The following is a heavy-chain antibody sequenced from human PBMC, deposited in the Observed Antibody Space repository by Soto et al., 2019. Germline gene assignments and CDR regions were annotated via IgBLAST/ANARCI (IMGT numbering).Heavy chain of an antibody. CDR2: INPNSGGT. V-gene: IGHV1-2*02. D-gene: IGHD2-2*01. CDR3: ARVSIRYCSSTSCYPGY. Sequence: XSVKVSCKASGYTFTCYYMHWVRQAPGQGLEWMGWINPNSGGTNYAQKFQGRVTMTRDTSISTAYMELSRLRSDDTAVYYCARVSIRYCSSTSCYPGYWGQGTLVTVSS. J-gene: IGHJ4*02. CDR1: GYTFTCYY.